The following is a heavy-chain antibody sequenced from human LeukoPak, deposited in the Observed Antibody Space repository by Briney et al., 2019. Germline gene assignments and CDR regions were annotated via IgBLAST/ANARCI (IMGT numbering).Heavy chain of an antibody. Sequence: SETLSLTCTVSGYSISSGYYWGWIRQPPGKGLEWIGYIYYSGSTNYNPSLKSRVTISVDTSKNQFSLKLSSVTAADTAVYYCARLTDYYGSGKGAFDIWGQGTMVTVSS. CDR3: ARLTDYYGSGKGAFDI. CDR1: GYSISSGYY. J-gene: IGHJ3*02. V-gene: IGHV4-61*01. CDR2: IYYSGST. D-gene: IGHD3-10*01.